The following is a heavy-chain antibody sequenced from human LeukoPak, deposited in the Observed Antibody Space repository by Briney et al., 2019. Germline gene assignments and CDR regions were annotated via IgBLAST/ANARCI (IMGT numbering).Heavy chain of an antibody. CDR2: ISGSGGST. D-gene: IGHD3-22*01. CDR3: ARGAYYYED. Sequence: GGSLRLSCAASGFTFNSYGMSWVRQAPGKGLEWVSGISGSGGSTYYADSVKGRFTISRDNAKNSLYLQMNSLRAEDTAVYYCARGAYYYEDWGQGTLVTVSS. J-gene: IGHJ4*02. V-gene: IGHV3-23*01. CDR1: GFTFNSYG.